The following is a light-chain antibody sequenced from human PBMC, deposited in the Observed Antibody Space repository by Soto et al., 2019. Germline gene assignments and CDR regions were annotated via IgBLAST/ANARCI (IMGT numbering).Light chain of an antibody. CDR1: QSVSSSY. CDR2: GAS. Sequence: EIVLTQSPGTLSLSPGERATLSCRASQSVSSSYLAWYHQKPGQAXXLLLYGASSRATGIPDRFSGSGFGTDFTLTISKVEPEDFAVYYCQQYGTPRSVTFGQGTRLEIK. J-gene: IGKJ5*01. V-gene: IGKV3-20*01. CDR3: QQYGTPRSVT.